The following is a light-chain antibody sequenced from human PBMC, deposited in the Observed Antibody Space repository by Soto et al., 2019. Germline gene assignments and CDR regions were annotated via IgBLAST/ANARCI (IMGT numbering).Light chain of an antibody. V-gene: IGKV3D-15*01. CDR1: QSVSSK. Sequence: EIVMTQSPATLSVSPGERATLSCRASQSVSSKLAWFQQKPGQAPSLLIYGASTRATGIPARFSGSGSGTEFTLTLSSLQSEDFAVYYCQQRGNWPPWTFGQGTKVDIK. CDR2: GAS. J-gene: IGKJ1*01. CDR3: QQRGNWPPWT.